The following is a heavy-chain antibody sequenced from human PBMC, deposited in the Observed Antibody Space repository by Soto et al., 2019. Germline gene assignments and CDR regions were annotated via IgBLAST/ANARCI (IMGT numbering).Heavy chain of an antibody. CDR2: INPNSGGT. Sequence: ASVKVSCKASGYTFTGYYMHWVRQAPGQGLEWMGWINPNSGGTNYAQKFQGRVTMTRDTSISTAYMELSRLRSDDTAVYYCARAGGSGWHGTDAFDIWGQGTMVTDSS. D-gene: IGHD6-19*01. CDR1: GYTFTGYY. CDR3: ARAGGSGWHGTDAFDI. V-gene: IGHV1-2*02. J-gene: IGHJ3*02.